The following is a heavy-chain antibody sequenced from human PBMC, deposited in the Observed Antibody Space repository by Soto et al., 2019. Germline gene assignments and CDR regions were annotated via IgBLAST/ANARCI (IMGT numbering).Heavy chain of an antibody. Sequence: SETLSLTCTVSGGSISSYYWSWIRQPPGKGLKWIGYIYYSGITNYNPSLKSRVTISVDTSKNQFSLKLSSVTAADTAVYYCARYKSNYYYGMDVWGRGTTVTVSS. V-gene: IGHV4-59*01. J-gene: IGHJ6*02. CDR3: ARYKSNYYYGMDV. CDR2: IYYSGIT. D-gene: IGHD1-20*01. CDR1: GGSISSYY.